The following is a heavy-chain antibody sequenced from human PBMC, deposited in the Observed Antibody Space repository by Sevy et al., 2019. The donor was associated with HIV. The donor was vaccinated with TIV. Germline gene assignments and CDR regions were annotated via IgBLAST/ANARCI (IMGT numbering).Heavy chain of an antibody. CDR1: GGSISRGTYY. Sequence: SETLSLTCTVSGGSISRGTYYWGWIRQPPGKGLEWIGTFYYSESTYYNPSLKIRVTISVNTSKNQFSLKLVSVTAADTAVYYCVRQSEDTFPDRGSYIDYWGQGTLVTVSS. CDR2: FYYSEST. D-gene: IGHD3-3*01. CDR3: VRQSEDTFPDRGSYIDY. J-gene: IGHJ4*02. V-gene: IGHV4-39*01.